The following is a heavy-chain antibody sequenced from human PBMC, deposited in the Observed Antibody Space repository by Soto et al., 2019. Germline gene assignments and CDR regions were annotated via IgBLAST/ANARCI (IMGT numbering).Heavy chain of an antibody. J-gene: IGHJ5*02. D-gene: IGHD3-10*01. V-gene: IGHV1-2*02. CDR1: GYTFTGYY. Sequence: PAASVKVSCKASGYTFTGYYMHWVRQAPGQGLEWMGWINPNSGGTNYAQKFQGRVTMTRDTSISTAYMELSRLRSDDTAVYYCAREGFGELPRGWFDPWGQGTLVTVSS. CDR3: AREGFGELPRGWFDP. CDR2: INPNSGGT.